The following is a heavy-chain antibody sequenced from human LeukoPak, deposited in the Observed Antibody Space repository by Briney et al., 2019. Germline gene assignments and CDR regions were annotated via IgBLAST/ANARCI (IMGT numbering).Heavy chain of an antibody. CDR2: INPNSGGT. J-gene: IGHJ4*02. V-gene: IGHV1-2*02. CDR1: GYTFTGYY. CDR3: ARTTPMVRGVYDY. Sequence: GASVKVSCKASGYTFTGYYMHWVRQAPGQGLEWMGWINPNSGGTNYAQKFQGRVTMTRDTSISTAYMKLSRLRSDDTAVYYCARTTPMVRGVYDYWGQGTLVTVSS. D-gene: IGHD3-10*01.